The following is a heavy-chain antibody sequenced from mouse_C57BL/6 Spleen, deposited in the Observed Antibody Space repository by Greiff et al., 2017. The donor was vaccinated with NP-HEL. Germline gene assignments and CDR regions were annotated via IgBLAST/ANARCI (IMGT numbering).Heavy chain of an antibody. CDR2: ISNGGGST. Sequence: EVKLMESGGGLVQPGGSLKLSCAASGFTFSDYYMYWVRQTPEKRLEWVAYISNGGGSTYYPDTVKGRFTISRDNAKNTLYLQMSRLKSEDTAMYYCARQSPLYYFDYWGQGTTLTVSS. CDR1: GFTFSDYY. CDR3: ARQSPLYYFDY. V-gene: IGHV5-12*01. J-gene: IGHJ2*01.